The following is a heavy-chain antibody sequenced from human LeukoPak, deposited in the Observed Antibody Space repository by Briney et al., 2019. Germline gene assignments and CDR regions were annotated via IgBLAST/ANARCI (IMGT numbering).Heavy chain of an antibody. CDR2: ISYDGSDK. V-gene: IGHV3-30-3*01. Sequence: GGSLRLSCAASGFTFSSYAMHWVRRAPGKGLEWVAVISYDGSDKYYADSVKGRFTISRDNSKNTLYLQMNSLRAEDTAVYYCARDYKTTWANYYYYGMDVWGQGTTVTVSS. J-gene: IGHJ6*02. CDR3: ARDYKTTWANYYYYGMDV. CDR1: GFTFSSYA. D-gene: IGHD1-7*01.